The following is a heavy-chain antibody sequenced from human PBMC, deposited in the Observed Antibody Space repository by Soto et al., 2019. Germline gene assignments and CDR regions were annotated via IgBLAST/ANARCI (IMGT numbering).Heavy chain of an antibody. CDR1: GFTFSSYA. CDR3: AKDLGRGYSYGYYYYYYGMDV. CDR2: ISGSGGST. V-gene: IGHV3-23*01. D-gene: IGHD5-18*01. Sequence: EVQLLESGGGLVQPGGSLRLSCAASGFTFSSYAMSWVRQAPGKGLEWVSAISGSGGSTYYADSVKGRFTISRDNSKNTLYLQMNSLRAEDTAVYYCAKDLGRGYSYGYYYYYYGMDVWGQGTTVTVSS. J-gene: IGHJ6*02.